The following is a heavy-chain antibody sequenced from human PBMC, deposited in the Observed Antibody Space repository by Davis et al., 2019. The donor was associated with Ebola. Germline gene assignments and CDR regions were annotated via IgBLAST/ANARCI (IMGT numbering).Heavy chain of an antibody. CDR2: ISGSGGST. Sequence: GESLKISCAASGFTFSSYAMSWVRQAPGKGLEWVSAISGSGGSTYYADSVKGRFTISRDNSKNTLYLQMNSLRAEDTAVYYCAKDFWSGYYPVDYWGQGTLVTVSS. J-gene: IGHJ4*02. V-gene: IGHV3-23*01. CDR3: AKDFWSGYYPVDY. CDR1: GFTFSSYA. D-gene: IGHD3-3*01.